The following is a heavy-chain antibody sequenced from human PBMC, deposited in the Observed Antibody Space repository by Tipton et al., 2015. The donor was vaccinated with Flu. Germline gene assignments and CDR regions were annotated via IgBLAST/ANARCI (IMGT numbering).Heavy chain of an antibody. CDR1: GGSFSGYY. CDR3: ARVGSAAAGTN. D-gene: IGHD6-13*01. Sequence: TLSLTCAVYGGSFSGYYWSWIRQPPGKGLEWIGEINHSGSTNYNPSLKSRVTISVDTSQNQFSLKLSSVTAADTAVYYCARVGSAAAGTNWGQGTLVTVSS. J-gene: IGHJ4*02. V-gene: IGHV4-34*01. CDR2: INHSGST.